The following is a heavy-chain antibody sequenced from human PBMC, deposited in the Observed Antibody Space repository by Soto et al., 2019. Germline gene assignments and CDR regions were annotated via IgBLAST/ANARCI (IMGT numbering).Heavy chain of an antibody. CDR3: GRGGIDIVLMVYAIRYFDY. CDR1: GFTFSSYS. Sequence: EVQLVESGGGLVKPGGSLRLSCAASGFTFSSYSMNWVRQAPGKGLEWVSSISSSSSYIYYADSVKGRFTISRDNAKNSLYVQMNCLRAEDTAVYYCGRGGIDIVLMVYAIRYFDYWGQGTLVTVSS. V-gene: IGHV3-21*01. J-gene: IGHJ4*02. D-gene: IGHD2-8*01. CDR2: ISSSSSYI.